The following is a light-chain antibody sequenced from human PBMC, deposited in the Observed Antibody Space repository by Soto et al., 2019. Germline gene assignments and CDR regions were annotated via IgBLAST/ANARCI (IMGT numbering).Light chain of an antibody. V-gene: IGLV2-14*01. J-gene: IGLJ1*01. CDR3: FSYTSSGTYV. CDR2: EVS. Sequence: QSAMTQPASVSRTPVQSITISCTGTSSDVGNYKYVSWYQQHPGKAPKLMIYEVSNRPSGVSNRFSGSKSGNTASLTISGLQAEDETDYYCFSYTSSGTYVFGTGTKV. CDR1: SSDVGNYKY.